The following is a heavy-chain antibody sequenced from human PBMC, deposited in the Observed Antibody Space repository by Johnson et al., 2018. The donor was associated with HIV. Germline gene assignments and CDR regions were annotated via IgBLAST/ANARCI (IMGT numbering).Heavy chain of an antibody. V-gene: IGHV3-13*01. Sequence: VQLVESGGGLVQPGGSLRLSCAASGFIFSSYDMHWVRQATGKGLEWVSTIGTAGDTYYPGPVKGRFPISRENAKNSLYLQMNSLKAGDTAVYYCARGRDYYGSIDAFDIWGQGTLVTVSS. J-gene: IGHJ3*02. CDR1: GFIFSSYD. CDR3: ARGRDYYGSIDAFDI. CDR2: IGTAGDT. D-gene: IGHD3-10*01.